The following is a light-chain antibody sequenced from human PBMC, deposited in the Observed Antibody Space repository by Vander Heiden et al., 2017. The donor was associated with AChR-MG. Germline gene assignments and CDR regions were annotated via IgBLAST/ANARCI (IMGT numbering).Light chain of an antibody. V-gene: IGKV2-29*03. J-gene: IGKJ3*01. CDR2: EVS. CDR3: KQGIPPLT. Sequence: EIVMTQTPRSLSVTPGQPASISCKSNQSLLHSGGRTSLYWYLQKPGQSPQLLIYEVSSRFYGVPDRFSGSGSGKDFTLKSSRVEDEDVGIYYCKQGIPPLTFGHGTKVDIK. CDR1: QSLLHSGGRTS.